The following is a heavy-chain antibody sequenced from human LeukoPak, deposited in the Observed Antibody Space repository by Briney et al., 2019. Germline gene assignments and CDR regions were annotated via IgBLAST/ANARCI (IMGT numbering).Heavy chain of an antibody. CDR3: ANKGDAFDI. J-gene: IGHJ3*02. CDR2: ISGGGGST. Sequence: GGSLRLSCAASGFTFSSYAMSWARQAPGKGLEWVSAISGGGGSTYYADSVKGRFTISRDNSKNTLYLQMNSLRAEDTAVYYCANKGDAFDIWGQGTMVTVSS. V-gene: IGHV3-23*01. CDR1: GFTFSSYA.